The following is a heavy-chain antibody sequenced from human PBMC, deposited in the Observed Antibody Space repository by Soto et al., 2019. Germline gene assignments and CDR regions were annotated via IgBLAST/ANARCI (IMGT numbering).Heavy chain of an antibody. Sequence: QVQLVQSGAEVKKPGSSVKVSCKASGGTFSSYAISWVRQAPGQGLEWMGGIIPIFGTANYAQKFQGRVTITADESTSTAYMGRSSLRCEDTAVYYCAIEGLELRGYFDYWGQGTLVTVSS. CDR1: GGTFSSYA. V-gene: IGHV1-69*12. D-gene: IGHD1-26*01. CDR3: AIEGLELRGYFDY. CDR2: IIPIFGTA. J-gene: IGHJ4*02.